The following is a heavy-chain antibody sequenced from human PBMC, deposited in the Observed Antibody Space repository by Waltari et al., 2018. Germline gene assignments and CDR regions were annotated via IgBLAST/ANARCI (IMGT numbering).Heavy chain of an antibody. D-gene: IGHD6-13*01. J-gene: IGHJ6*02. CDR1: GGSISSSNW. CDR2: IYHSGST. CDR3: ARGSRGIAAAGYYYYYGMDV. Sequence: QVQLQESGPGLVKPSGTLSLTCAVSGGSISSSNWWSWVRQPPGKGLEWIVEIYHSGSTNYNPSLKSRVTISGDKSKNQFSLKLSSVTAADTAVYYGARGSRGIAAAGYYYYYGMDVWGQGTTVTVSS. V-gene: IGHV4-4*02.